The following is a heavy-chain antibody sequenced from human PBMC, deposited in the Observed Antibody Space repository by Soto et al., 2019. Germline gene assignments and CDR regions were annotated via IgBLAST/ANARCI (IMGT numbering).Heavy chain of an antibody. Sequence: SETLSLTCTVSGGSITTSSYFWGWIRQPPGKGLEWIGDIYYVGSTFYNPSLKSRVTISVDTSKSQFSLNLNSVTAADTAVYFCARNVRYYGSGDYRYYFDYWGQGALVTVSS. D-gene: IGHD3-10*01. V-gene: IGHV4-39*01. CDR2: IYYVGST. CDR1: GGSITTSSYF. CDR3: ARNVRYYGSGDYRYYFDY. J-gene: IGHJ4*02.